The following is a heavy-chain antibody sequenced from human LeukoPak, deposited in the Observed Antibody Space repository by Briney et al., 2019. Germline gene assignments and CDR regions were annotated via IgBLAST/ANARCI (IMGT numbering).Heavy chain of an antibody. CDR3: ARGLVATRDFDP. J-gene: IGHJ5*02. CDR1: GGSISSGDYN. CDR2: ISYSGST. Sequence: SETLSLTCTVSGGSISSGDYNWNWIRQPPGKGLEWIGYISYSGSTYYDPSLKSRVTISVDTSKNQFSLKLSSVTAADTAVYYCARGLVATRDFDPWGQETLVTVSS. V-gene: IGHV4-30-4*01. D-gene: IGHD5-12*01.